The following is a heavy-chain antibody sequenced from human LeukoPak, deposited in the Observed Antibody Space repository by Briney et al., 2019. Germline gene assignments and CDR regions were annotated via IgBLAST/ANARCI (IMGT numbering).Heavy chain of an antibody. CDR1: GGSFSGYY. CDR2: INHSGST. J-gene: IGHJ5*02. Sequence: PSETLSLTCAVYGGSFSGYYWSWIRQPPGKGLEWIGEINHSGSTNYDPSLKSRVTISVDTSKNQFSLKLSSVTAADTAVYCCARQLPLRYFDWLSRSNWFDPWGQGTLVTVSS. CDR3: ARQLPLRYFDWLSRSNWFDP. V-gene: IGHV4-34*01. D-gene: IGHD3-9*01.